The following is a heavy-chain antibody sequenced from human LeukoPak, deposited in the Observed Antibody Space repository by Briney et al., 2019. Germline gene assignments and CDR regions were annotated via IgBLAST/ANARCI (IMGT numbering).Heavy chain of an antibody. Sequence: SETLSLTCTVSGGSISSGSYYWSWIRQPAGKGLEWIVRIYTSGSTNYNPSLKSRVTISVDTSKNQFSLKLSSVTAADTAVYYCARDRAGGSYVYYYYGMDVWGQGTTVTVSS. V-gene: IGHV4-61*02. J-gene: IGHJ6*02. CDR1: GGSISSGSYY. CDR2: IYTSGST. CDR3: ARDRAGGSYVYYYYGMDV. D-gene: IGHD1-26*01.